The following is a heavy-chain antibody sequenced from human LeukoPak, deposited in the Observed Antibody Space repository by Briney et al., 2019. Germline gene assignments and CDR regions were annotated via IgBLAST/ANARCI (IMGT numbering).Heavy chain of an antibody. CDR1: GGSISSSSYY. Sequence: SETLSLTCTVSGGSISSSSYYWGWIRQPPGKGLEWIGSIYYSGSTYYSPSLKSRVTISVDTSKNQFSLKLSSVTAADTAVYYCARDYDSSGYFIGFSAFDIWGQGTMVTVSS. CDR3: ARDYDSSGYFIGFSAFDI. J-gene: IGHJ3*02. D-gene: IGHD3-22*01. CDR2: IYYSGST. V-gene: IGHV4-39*07.